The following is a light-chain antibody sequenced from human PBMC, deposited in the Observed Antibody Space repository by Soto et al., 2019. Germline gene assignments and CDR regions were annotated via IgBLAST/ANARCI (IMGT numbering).Light chain of an antibody. CDR2: STS. CDR1: RSNIGSHA. J-gene: IGLJ2*01. Sequence: QSVLSQPPSASGTPGQRVTISCSGSRSNIGSHAVNWYQQLPGTAPKVLIYSTSQRPSGVPDRFSGSRSDTSASLAISGLQSEDEADYYCATWDDSPNSYIFGGGTKLTVL. CDR3: ATWDDSPNSYI. V-gene: IGLV1-44*01.